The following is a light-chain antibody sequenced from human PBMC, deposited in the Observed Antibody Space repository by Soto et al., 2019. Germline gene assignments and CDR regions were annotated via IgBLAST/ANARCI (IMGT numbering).Light chain of an antibody. Sequence: DIHLTQSPSSLSASVGDRLTITCQASQDITNYLNWYQQKPGKAPRLLLYDASSLETGVPSRFSGSGSGTDFTLTISSLQPEDFATYYCQQLNSYPITFGQGTRLEI. CDR2: DAS. CDR1: QDITNY. V-gene: IGKV1-33*01. CDR3: QQLNSYPIT. J-gene: IGKJ5*01.